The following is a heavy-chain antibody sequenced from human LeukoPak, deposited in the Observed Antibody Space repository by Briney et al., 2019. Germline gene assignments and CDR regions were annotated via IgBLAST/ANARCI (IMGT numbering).Heavy chain of an antibody. Sequence: PSVKVSCKASGGTFSIYAISWVRQAPGQGLEWIGRIIPILGTANYAQKCQGRVTITADKPTSIAYMELSSLRSEDTAVYYCARAIRDSSSSYYFDYWGQGTLVTVSS. D-gene: IGHD6-6*01. CDR1: GGTFSIYA. CDR3: ARAIRDSSSSYYFDY. J-gene: IGHJ4*02. V-gene: IGHV1-69*04. CDR2: IIPILGTA.